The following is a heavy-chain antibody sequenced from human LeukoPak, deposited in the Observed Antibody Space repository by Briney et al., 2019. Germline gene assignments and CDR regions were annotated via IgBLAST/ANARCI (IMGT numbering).Heavy chain of an antibody. CDR3: ARDLELERNRWNYFES. D-gene: IGHD1-1*01. Sequence: PSETLSLTCAVYGGSFSGYYWSWIRQPPGKGLEWIGEINHSGSTKYNPSLKSRVSLSVDTSKQQFSLRLSSVTAADTAVYYCARDLELERNRWNYFESWGQGTLVTVSS. J-gene: IGHJ4*02. V-gene: IGHV4-34*01. CDR1: GGSFSGYY. CDR2: INHSGST.